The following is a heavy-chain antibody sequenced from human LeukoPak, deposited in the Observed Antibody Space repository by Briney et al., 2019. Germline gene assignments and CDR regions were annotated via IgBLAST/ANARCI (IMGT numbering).Heavy chain of an antibody. V-gene: IGHV1-46*01. CDR3: ARDEYDGDY. CDR2: INPSGGST. CDR1: GYTFIRYH. J-gene: IGHJ4*02. D-gene: IGHD3-3*01. Sequence: ASVNVSCKASGYTFIRYHIHWVRQAPGQGLEWMGIINPSGGSTSYAQKFQGRVTMTRNTATSTVYMELSSLRSDDTAVYYCARDEYDGDYWGQGTLVTVSS.